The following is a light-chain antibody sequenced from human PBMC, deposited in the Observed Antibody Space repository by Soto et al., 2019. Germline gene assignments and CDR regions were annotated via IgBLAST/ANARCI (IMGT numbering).Light chain of an antibody. Sequence: IVLTQSPATLSLSPGERATVSCRASESVDRYLNWYQQKPGQAPRLLIYDTSTRATGIPARFTGSGSETDFTLTISSLEPEDFAVYYCQQRGDWPVTFGPGTKLEIK. CDR2: DTS. CDR1: ESVDRY. CDR3: QQRGDWPVT. J-gene: IGKJ3*01. V-gene: IGKV3-11*01.